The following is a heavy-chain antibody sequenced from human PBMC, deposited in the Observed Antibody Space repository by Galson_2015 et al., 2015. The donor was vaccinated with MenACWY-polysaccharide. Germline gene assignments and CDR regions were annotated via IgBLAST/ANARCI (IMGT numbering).Heavy chain of an antibody. V-gene: IGHV3-23*01. CDR3: AKEQWGSNEY. CDR2: VSGSGEST. CDR1: GFTFSLFA. Sequence: SLRLSCASSGFTFSLFAMNWVRQAPGKGLEWVSTVSGSGESTYYADSVKGRFTVSRDNSKNTLYLQMNSLRAEDAAIYYCAKEQWGSNEYWGQGTLVTVSS. J-gene: IGHJ4*02. D-gene: IGHD6-13*01.